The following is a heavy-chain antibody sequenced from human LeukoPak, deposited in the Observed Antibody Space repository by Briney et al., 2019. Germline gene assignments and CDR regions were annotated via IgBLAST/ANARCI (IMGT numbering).Heavy chain of an antibody. CDR3: AREIVVVPAARVDYYYYYGMDV. Sequence: PGRSLRLSCAASGFTFSDYYMSWIRQAPGKGLEWVSYISSSGSTIYYADSVKGRFTISRDNAKNSLYLQMNSLRAEDTAVYYCAREIVVVPAARVDYYYYYGMDVWGQGTTVTVSS. CDR2: ISSSGSTI. CDR1: GFTFSDYY. V-gene: IGHV3-11*01. D-gene: IGHD2-2*01. J-gene: IGHJ6*02.